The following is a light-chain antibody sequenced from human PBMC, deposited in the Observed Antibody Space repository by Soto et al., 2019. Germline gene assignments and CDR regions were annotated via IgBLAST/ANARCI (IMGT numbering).Light chain of an antibody. J-gene: IGKJ2*01. CDR1: QSINNGY. CDR2: GAS. CDR3: RLYGSSPTMYT. Sequence: DIVLTQSPDTRSLSPGERASLSCRASQSINNGYLGWYQQKRVQAPRLLIYGASSSAAGITDKLSGSGSGTDFNLTISRLEPEDFAVYFCRLYGSSPTMYTFVQGTKLEIK. V-gene: IGKV3-20*01.